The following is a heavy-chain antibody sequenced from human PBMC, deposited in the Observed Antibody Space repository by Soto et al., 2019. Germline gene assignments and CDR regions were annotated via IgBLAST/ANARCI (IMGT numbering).Heavy chain of an antibody. CDR1: GFTFSSYG. J-gene: IGHJ4*02. CDR3: ARDSIFWSGYYEALHTREIDY. CDR2: IWYDGSNK. Sequence: PGGSLRLSCAASGFTFSSYGMHWVRQAPGKGLEWVAVIWYDGSNKYYADSVKGRFTISRDNSKNTLYLQMNSLRAEDTAVYYCARDSIFWSGYYEALHTREIDYWGQGTLVTVSS. D-gene: IGHD3-3*01. V-gene: IGHV3-33*01.